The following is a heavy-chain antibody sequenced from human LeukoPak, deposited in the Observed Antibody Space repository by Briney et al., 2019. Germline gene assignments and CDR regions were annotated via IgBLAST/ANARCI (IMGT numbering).Heavy chain of an antibody. V-gene: IGHV1-46*01. CDR3: ARDFGYYDSSGY. CDR1: GYTFTSYY. D-gene: IGHD3-22*01. CDR2: INPSGGST. Sequence: ASVKVSCKASGYTFTSYYMHWVRQAPGQGLEWMGIINPSGGSTSYAQKFQGRVTMTRDTSISTAYMELSRLRSDDTAVYYCARDFGYYDSSGYWGQGTLVTVSS. J-gene: IGHJ4*02.